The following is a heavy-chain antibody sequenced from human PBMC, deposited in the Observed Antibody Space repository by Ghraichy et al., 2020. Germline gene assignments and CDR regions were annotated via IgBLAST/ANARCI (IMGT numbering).Heavy chain of an antibody. CDR2: IKQDGSEK. J-gene: IGHJ6*02. Sequence: GGSLRLSCAASGSTLSSYCMSWVRQAPGKGLEWVANIKQDGSEKYHVDSVEGRSTISRDNAKNSLYLQMNSLRAEDTAIYYCAKAVVPAAKKVIHMDVWGQGTTVTVSS. D-gene: IGHD2-2*01. CDR3: AKAVVPAAKKVIHMDV. CDR1: GSTLSSYC. V-gene: IGHV3-7*03.